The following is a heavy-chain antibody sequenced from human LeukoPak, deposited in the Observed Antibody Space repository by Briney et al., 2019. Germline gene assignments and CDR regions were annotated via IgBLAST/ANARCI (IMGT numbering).Heavy chain of an antibody. CDR2: ISAYNGNT. J-gene: IGHJ4*02. Sequence: ASVKVSCKAPGYTFTSYAMNWVRQAPGQGLEWMGWISAYNGNTNYAQKLQGRVTMTTDTSTSTAYMELRSLRSDDTAVYYCARDTDSLDYWGQGTLVTVSS. CDR3: ARDTDSLDY. CDR1: GYTFTSYA. D-gene: IGHD5-18*01. V-gene: IGHV1-18*01.